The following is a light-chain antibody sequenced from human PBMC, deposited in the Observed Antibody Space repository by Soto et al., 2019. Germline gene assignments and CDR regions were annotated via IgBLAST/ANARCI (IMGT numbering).Light chain of an antibody. Sequence: IVMTQSPATLSVSPWESATLSCRASQSVSSDLAWYQQKPGQAPRLLIYYTSTRATGFPARFSGGGSGTDFTLTISRLEPEDFAVYYCQQYGSSPWTFGQGTKVDIK. J-gene: IGKJ1*01. CDR2: YTS. CDR3: QQYGSSPWT. CDR1: QSVSSD. V-gene: IGKV3-15*01.